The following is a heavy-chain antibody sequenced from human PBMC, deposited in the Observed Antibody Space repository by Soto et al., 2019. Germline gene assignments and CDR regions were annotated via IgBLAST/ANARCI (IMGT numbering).Heavy chain of an antibody. CDR2: IYYSGST. D-gene: IGHD6-13*01. V-gene: IGHV4-39*01. Sequence: RSLTCTVSGGSISSSSYYWGWIRQPPGKGLEWIGSIYYSGSTYYNPSLKSRVTISVDTSKNQFSLKLSSVTAADTAVYYCARGRSSWYEKYYFDYWGQGTLVTVSS. CDR3: ARGRSSWYEKYYFDY. J-gene: IGHJ4*02. CDR1: GGSISSSSYY.